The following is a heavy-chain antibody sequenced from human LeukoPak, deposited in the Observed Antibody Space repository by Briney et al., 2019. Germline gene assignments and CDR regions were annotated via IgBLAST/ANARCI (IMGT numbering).Heavy chain of an antibody. CDR3: AKTSVGGGRIIGSGYFDN. CDR1: VFTFSSYA. J-gene: IGHJ4*02. D-gene: IGHD2-15*01. V-gene: IGHV3-23*01. Sequence: TGGSLRLSCAASVFTFSSYAMSWVRQAPGKGLEWVSIISGSGTVTYYAGSVKGRFTISRENSKNTLYLQMNSLRAEDTAVYYCAKTSVGGGRIIGSGYFDNWGQGTLVTVSS. CDR2: ISGSGTVT.